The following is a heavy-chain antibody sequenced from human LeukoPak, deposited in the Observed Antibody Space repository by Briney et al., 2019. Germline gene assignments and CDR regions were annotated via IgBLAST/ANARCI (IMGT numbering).Heavy chain of an antibody. Sequence: SETLSLTCTVSGGSISSSSYYWGWIRQPPGKGLEWIGSIYYSGSTYYNPSLKSRVTTSVDTSKNQFSLKLSSVTAADTAVYYCARHSGSGSFDAFDIWGQGTMVTVSS. CDR3: ARHSGSGSFDAFDI. D-gene: IGHD1-26*01. CDR2: IYYSGST. V-gene: IGHV4-39*01. J-gene: IGHJ3*02. CDR1: GGSISSSSYY.